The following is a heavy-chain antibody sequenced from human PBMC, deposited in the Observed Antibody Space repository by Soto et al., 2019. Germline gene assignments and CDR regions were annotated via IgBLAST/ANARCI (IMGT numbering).Heavy chain of an antibody. Sequence: SVKVSCKASGGTFSSYAISWVRQAPGQGLEWMGGIIPIFGTANYAQKFQGRVTITADESTSTAYMELSSLRSEDTAVYYCARDRGVRSPTKYYFDYWGQGTLVTVSS. D-gene: IGHD3-10*01. CDR2: IIPIFGTA. CDR3: ARDRGVRSPTKYYFDY. CDR1: GGTFSSYA. V-gene: IGHV1-69*13. J-gene: IGHJ4*02.